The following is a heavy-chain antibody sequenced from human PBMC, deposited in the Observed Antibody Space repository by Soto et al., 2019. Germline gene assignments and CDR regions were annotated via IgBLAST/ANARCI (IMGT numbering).Heavy chain of an antibody. Sequence: PSETLSLTCTVSGGSVSGVDYFWSWIRQSPRKGLEWIGYIYYTGITHLNPSLKSRLTMAVDTSKNEFSLKLTSVSAADTAVYFCAREERKGIVSWFDPWGQGTPVTVSS. D-gene: IGHD1-26*01. CDR1: GGSVSGVDYF. CDR3: AREERKGIVSWFDP. V-gene: IGHV4-30-4*01. CDR2: IYYTGIT. J-gene: IGHJ5*02.